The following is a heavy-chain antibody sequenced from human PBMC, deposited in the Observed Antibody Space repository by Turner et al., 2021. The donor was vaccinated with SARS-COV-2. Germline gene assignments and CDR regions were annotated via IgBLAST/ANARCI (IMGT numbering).Heavy chain of an antibody. V-gene: IGHV4-39*01. CDR3: AGEVVVLTTTHYGMDV. J-gene: IGHJ6*02. CDR1: VGSISSSSYY. D-gene: IGHD1-26*01. Sequence: QLLLQESGPGLVKPSVTLSLSCTVSVGSISSSSYYWGWIRQPPGKGLGWSGRYYYSGSTYYNPSLKSRVTISVETSKNQFSLKLSSVTAADTAVYYCAGEVVVLTTTHYGMDVWGQGTTVTVSS. CDR2: YYYSGST.